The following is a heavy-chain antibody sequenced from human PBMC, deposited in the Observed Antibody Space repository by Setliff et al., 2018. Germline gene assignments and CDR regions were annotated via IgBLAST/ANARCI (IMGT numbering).Heavy chain of an antibody. CDR2: IYSSGRT. CDR3: ARAPPNRYSGSYEYFYMDV. J-gene: IGHJ6*03. CDR1: GGSISSYY. Sequence: PSETLSLTCTASGGSISSYYWIWIRQPPGKGLEWIGYIYSSGRTNYNPSLKSRVTLSVDTSNNQFSLKVSSVTAADTAVYYCARAPPNRYSGSYEYFYMDVWGKGTTVTVSS. V-gene: IGHV4-4*08. D-gene: IGHD1-26*01.